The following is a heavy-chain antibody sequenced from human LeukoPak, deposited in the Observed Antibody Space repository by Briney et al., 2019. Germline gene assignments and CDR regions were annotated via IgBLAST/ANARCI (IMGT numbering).Heavy chain of an antibody. CDR2: INHSGST. D-gene: IGHD4-11*01. CDR3: ARGSDDYSNYYDAFDI. Sequence: SETLSLTCAVYGGSFSGYYWSWIRQPPRKGLEWIGEINHSGSTNYNPSLKSRVTISVDTSKNQFSLKLSSVTAADTAVYYCARGSDDYSNYYDAFDIWGQGTMVTVSS. J-gene: IGHJ3*02. V-gene: IGHV4-34*01. CDR1: GGSFSGYY.